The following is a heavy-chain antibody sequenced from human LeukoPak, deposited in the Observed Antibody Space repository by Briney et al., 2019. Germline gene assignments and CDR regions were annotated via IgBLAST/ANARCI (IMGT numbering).Heavy chain of an antibody. D-gene: IGHD2-15*01. J-gene: IGHJ4*02. Sequence: GASLKVSCKTSAYTFTHYSIHWVRQAPGQGLEWMGWINPNSGRTNYAQEFQGRVTMTRDTSFRTAYMELSSLRSDDTAVYYCARADYCSGGSCRGLGGYFFDYWGQGTLLTVSS. V-gene: IGHV1-2*02. CDR2: INPNSGRT. CDR3: ARADYCSGGSCRGLGGYFFDY. CDR1: AYTFTHYS.